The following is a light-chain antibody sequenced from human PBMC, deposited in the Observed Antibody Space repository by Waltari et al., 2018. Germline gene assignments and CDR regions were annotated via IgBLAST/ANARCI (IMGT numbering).Light chain of an antibody. CDR3: CSYTGTATFLL. Sequence: QSALTQPASVSGSPGQSITISCTGTTSDIGAYNLISWYQQYPGRVPKLIIYEATKRPSGVSDRFSGSKSGNTASLTISGLLAEDEADYYYCSYTGTATFLLFGGGTKLTVL. V-gene: IGLV2-23*02. J-gene: IGLJ2*01. CDR1: TSDIGAYNL. CDR2: EAT.